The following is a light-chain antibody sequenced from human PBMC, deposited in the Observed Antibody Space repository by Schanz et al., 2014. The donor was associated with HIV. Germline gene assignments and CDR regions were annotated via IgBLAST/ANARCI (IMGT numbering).Light chain of an antibody. J-gene: IGKJ2*01. V-gene: IGKV3-20*01. CDR3: QFYGNSPHT. CDR2: GAS. CDR1: QSFTSKY. Sequence: EIVLTQSPGTLSLSPGERATLSCRASQSFTSKYLAWYQQKPGQAPRLLIYGASTRATGIPDRFSGSGSGTDFTLTISRLEPEDFAVYYCQFYGNSPHTFGRGTKVEIK.